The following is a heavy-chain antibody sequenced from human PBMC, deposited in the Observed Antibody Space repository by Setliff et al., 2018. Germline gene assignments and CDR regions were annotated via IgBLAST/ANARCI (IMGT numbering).Heavy chain of an antibody. CDR1: GDSISSGGFY. CDR3: ARDYFDPSRSYYMDV. V-gene: IGHV4-31*03. J-gene: IGHJ6*03. D-gene: IGHD3-22*01. Sequence: PSETLSLTCTVFGDSISSGGFYWSWVRQLPGQGLEWIGYIYYSGTAYYNPSLKSRATISVDTSENQFSLKLSSVTAADTAVYYCARDYFDPSRSYYMDVWGKGTMVTVSS. CDR2: IYYSGTA.